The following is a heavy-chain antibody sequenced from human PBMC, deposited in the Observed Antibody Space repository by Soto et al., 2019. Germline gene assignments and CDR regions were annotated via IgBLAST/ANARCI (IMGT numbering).Heavy chain of an antibody. CDR3: ASGYYYFDY. V-gene: IGHV4-59*11. Sequence: QVQLQESGPGLVKPSETLSLTCTVSGGSISSHYWSWMRQPPGKGLEWIAYIYYSGRTKYNPYINSRLTMSIDLSKYQSSLNLTAVTAQYTTVHSCASGYYYFDYRGPGPLLTVSS. J-gene: IGHJ4*02. CDR1: GGSISSHY. CDR2: IYYSGRT. D-gene: IGHD2-2*03.